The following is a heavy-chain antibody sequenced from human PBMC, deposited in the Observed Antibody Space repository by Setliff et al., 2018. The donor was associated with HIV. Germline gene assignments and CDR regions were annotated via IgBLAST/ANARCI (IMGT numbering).Heavy chain of an antibody. J-gene: IGHJ2*01. CDR3: ARPHFITLFGVIYYPGYFDL. CDR1: GYSFTSHW. Sequence: ESLKISCKGSGYSFTSHWIAWVRQMPGQGLEWMGIIYPSDSATAYSPSFQGQITISADKSISTAYLQWSSLKASDTAIYYCARPHFITLFGVIYYPGYFDLWGRGTQVTVSS. CDR2: IYPSDSAT. V-gene: IGHV5-51*01. D-gene: IGHD3-3*01.